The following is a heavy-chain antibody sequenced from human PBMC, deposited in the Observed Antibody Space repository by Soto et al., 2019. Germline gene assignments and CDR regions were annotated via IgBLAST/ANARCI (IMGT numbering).Heavy chain of an antibody. Sequence: QGQLQESGPGLVKPSDTLSLTCTVSGDFISNFYWSWIQQPAGKGLQSLGRISASGRSNYNPNLQSRVALSLDTSKNQFSLRRTSLSAADTAVYLCARGMGRYFDLWGRGTLVTVFS. V-gene: IGHV4-4*07. CDR1: GDFISNFY. J-gene: IGHJ2*01. CDR2: ISASGRS. CDR3: ARGMGRYFDL. D-gene: IGHD2-8*01.